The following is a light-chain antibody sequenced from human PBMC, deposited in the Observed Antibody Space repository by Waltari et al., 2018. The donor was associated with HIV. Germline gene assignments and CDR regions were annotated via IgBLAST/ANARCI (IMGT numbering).Light chain of an antibody. V-gene: IGLV2-8*01. J-gene: IGLJ3*02. CDR3: TSYAGSNNLV. Sequence: QSALTQPPSASGSPGQSVTISCTGTSSDVGGYNYVSWYQQYPGKAPKLMIYEVTKRPAGVPDRFFGSKSGNTASRTVSGLQAEDEADYYCTSYAGSNNLVFGGGTKLTVL. CDR2: EVT. CDR1: SSDVGGYNY.